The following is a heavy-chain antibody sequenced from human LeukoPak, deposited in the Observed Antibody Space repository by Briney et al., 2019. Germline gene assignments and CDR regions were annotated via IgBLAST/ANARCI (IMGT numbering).Heavy chain of an antibody. CDR2: ITDSGANT. CDR3: AKAPPIITLIGFGYYFDS. CDR1: GFTFSSFA. D-gene: IGHD3-22*01. V-gene: IGHV3-23*01. Sequence: GGSLRLSCAASGFTFSSFAMSWVRQAPGKGLEWVSTITDSGANTYYADSVKGRFTISRDNSGTTLFLQMNSLRAEDAALYYCAKAPPIITLIGFGYYFDSRGLGTLVTVSS. J-gene: IGHJ4*02.